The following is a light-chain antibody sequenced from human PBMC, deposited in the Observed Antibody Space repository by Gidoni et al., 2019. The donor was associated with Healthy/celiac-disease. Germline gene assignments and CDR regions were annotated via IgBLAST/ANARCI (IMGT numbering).Light chain of an antibody. V-gene: IGKV1-33*01. CDR3: QQYDKSAFT. Sequence: DIHITQSPSSLSASVGDRVTITCQASQDISNYLNWYQQKPGKAPKLLIYDASNLETGVPSRFSGSGSGTDFTFTISSLQPEDIATYYCQQYDKSAFTFGPGTKVDIK. CDR1: QDISNY. J-gene: IGKJ3*01. CDR2: DAS.